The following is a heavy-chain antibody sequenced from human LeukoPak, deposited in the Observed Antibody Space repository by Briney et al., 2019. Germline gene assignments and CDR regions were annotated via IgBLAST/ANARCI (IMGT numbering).Heavy chain of an antibody. CDR3: AKACGGDCYLGFDY. CDR2: IIPIFGTA. CDR1: GGTFSSYA. Sequence: SVKVSCKASGGTFSSYAISWVRQVPGQGLEWMGGIIPIFGTASYAQKFQGRVTITADESTSTAYMELSSLRSEDTAVYYCAKACGGDCYLGFDYWGQGTLVTVSS. J-gene: IGHJ4*02. V-gene: IGHV1-69*01. D-gene: IGHD2-21*01.